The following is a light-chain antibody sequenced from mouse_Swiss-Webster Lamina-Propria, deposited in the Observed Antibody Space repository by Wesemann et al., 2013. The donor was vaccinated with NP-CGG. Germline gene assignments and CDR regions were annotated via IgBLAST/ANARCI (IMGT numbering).Light chain of an antibody. Sequence: DVQITQSPSYLAASLGETITINCRASKSISKYLAWYQEKPGKTNKLLIYSGSTLQSGIPSRFSGSGSDTDFTLTISSLEPEDFAMYYCQQHNEYPLTFGAGTKLELK. J-gene: IGKJ5*01. CDR3: QQHNEYPLT. CDR1: KSISKY. V-gene: IGKV16-104*01. CDR2: SGS.